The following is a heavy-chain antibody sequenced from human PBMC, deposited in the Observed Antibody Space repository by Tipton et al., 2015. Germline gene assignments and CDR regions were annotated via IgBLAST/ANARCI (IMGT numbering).Heavy chain of an antibody. CDR1: GDTFSNYG. V-gene: IGHV1-69*01. CDR3: ARQGPSTFGGVIVPYYFDY. D-gene: IGHD3-16*02. Sequence: QLVQSGAEVKKPGSSVKVSCKASGDTFSNYGLSWVRQAPGQGLEWMGGIIPVFGTASHAQKFQGRITITADESATTAYMELGNLTSEDTAVYYCARQGPSTFGGVIVPYYFDYWGQGTLVTVSS. CDR2: IIPVFGTA. J-gene: IGHJ4*02.